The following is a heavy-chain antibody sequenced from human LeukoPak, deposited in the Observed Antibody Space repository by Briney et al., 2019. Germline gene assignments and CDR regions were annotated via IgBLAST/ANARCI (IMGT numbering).Heavy chain of an antibody. D-gene: IGHD3-16*01. CDR1: GVSISSSSYY. V-gene: IGHV4-39*07. J-gene: IGHJ6*03. CDR2: IFYDGST. Sequence: SETLSLTCSVSGVSISSSSYYWGWIRQPPGMGLEWIGNIFYDGSTYSNPSLRSRVTISVDTSKNQFSLQLSSVTAADTAVYYCAREKQITFAYFYYYYMDVWGKGTTVTVSS. CDR3: AREKQITFAYFYYYYMDV.